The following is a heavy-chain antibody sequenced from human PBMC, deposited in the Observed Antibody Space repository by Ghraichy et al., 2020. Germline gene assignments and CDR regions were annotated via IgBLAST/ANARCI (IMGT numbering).Heavy chain of an antibody. Sequence: GSLRLSCTVSGGSISSYYWSWIRQPPGKGLEWIGYIYYSGSTNYNPSLKSRVTISVDTSKNQFSLKLSSMTAADTAVYYWARRDYSDYATGFWFDPWGQGTLVTVSS. CDR3: ARRDYSDYATGFWFDP. CDR1: GGSISSYY. CDR2: IYYSGST. V-gene: IGHV4-59*01. D-gene: IGHD4-11*01. J-gene: IGHJ5*02.